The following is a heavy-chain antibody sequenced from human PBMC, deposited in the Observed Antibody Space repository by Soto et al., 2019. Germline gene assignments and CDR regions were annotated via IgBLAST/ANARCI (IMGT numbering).Heavy chain of an antibody. CDR3: AKDTAYCGGDCYETEYFQH. V-gene: IGHV3-23*01. CDR2: ISGSGGST. CDR1: GFTFSSYA. Sequence: EVQLLESGGGLVQPGGSLRLSCAASGFTFSSYAMSWVRQAPGKGLEWVSAISGSGGSTYYADSVKGRFTISRYNSKNTLSLQMNSLRAADTAVYYCAKDTAYCGGDCYETEYFQHWGQGTLVTVSS. J-gene: IGHJ1*01. D-gene: IGHD2-21*02.